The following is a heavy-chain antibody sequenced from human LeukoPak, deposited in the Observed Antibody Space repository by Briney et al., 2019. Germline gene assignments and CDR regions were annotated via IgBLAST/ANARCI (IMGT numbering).Heavy chain of an antibody. Sequence: PGGSLRLSCAASGFPFSSYAMSWVRQAPGKGLEWVSAISGSGGSTYYSDSVKGRFTISRDNSKNTLYLQMNSLRAEDTAVYYCAKEGRANWGSYSDYWGQGTLVTVSS. J-gene: IGHJ4*02. CDR3: AKEGRANWGSYSDY. CDR1: GFPFSSYA. V-gene: IGHV3-23*01. CDR2: ISGSGGST. D-gene: IGHD7-27*01.